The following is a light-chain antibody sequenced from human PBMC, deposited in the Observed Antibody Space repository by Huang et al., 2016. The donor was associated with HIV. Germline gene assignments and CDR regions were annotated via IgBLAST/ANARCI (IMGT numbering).Light chain of an antibody. Sequence: EIVMTQSPATLSVSPGERATLSCRTSQSINNNLAWYQQKPGHAPRLLIFDTYTRAAGFPARFSGSGSGTDFTLTISSLQSEDFAVYYCQEYNNWPGTFGQGTKVELK. CDR1: QSINNN. J-gene: IGKJ1*01. CDR3: QEYNNWPGT. CDR2: DTY. V-gene: IGKV3-15*01.